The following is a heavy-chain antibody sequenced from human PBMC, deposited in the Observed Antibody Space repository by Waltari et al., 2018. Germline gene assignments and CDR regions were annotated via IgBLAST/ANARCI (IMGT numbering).Heavy chain of an antibody. CDR2: ISGDGQTT. D-gene: IGHD3-3*01. V-gene: IGHV3-23*01. CDR1: GFTFSSYS. J-gene: IGHJ3*01. Sequence: EVQLLQSGGGLVQPGGSLRLSCAASGFTFSSYSMSWFRQAPGKGLEWVSAISGDGQTTLYADSVKGRFSISRDNSKNTLSLQVSSLRAEDSAVYYCAKRLLEPQVGAFDVWGQGTMVTVSS. CDR3: AKRLLEPQVGAFDV.